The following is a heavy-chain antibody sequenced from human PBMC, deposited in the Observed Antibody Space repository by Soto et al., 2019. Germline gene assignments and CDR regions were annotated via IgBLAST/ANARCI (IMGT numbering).Heavy chain of an antibody. CDR2: IYYSGRT. Sequence: SETLSLTCTVSGGSVTSADWWTWVRQAPGKGLEWIGKIYYSGRTSYNPSLAGRVTISVDTSKNQFSLKLSSVTAADTAVYYCARGSVTYYDSSGFPDYWGQGTLVTAPQ. V-gene: IGHV4-4*02. D-gene: IGHD3-22*01. J-gene: IGHJ4*02. CDR1: GGSVTSADW. CDR3: ARGSVTYYDSSGFPDY.